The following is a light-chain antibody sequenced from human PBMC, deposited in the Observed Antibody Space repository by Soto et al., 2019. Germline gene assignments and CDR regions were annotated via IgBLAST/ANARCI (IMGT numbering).Light chain of an antibody. J-gene: IGKJ2*01. CDR2: DAS. Sequence: EIVLTQSPPTLSLSPGERAILSCRASQSVSSYLAWYQQKPGQAPRLLIYDASNRATGIPARFSGSGSGTDFILTISSLEPEDFALYYCQQRSNWPYTFGQGTKLEIK. CDR1: QSVSSY. V-gene: IGKV3-11*01. CDR3: QQRSNWPYT.